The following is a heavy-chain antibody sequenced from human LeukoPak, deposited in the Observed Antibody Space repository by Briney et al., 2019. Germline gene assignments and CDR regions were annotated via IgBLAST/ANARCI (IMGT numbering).Heavy chain of an antibody. CDR1: GFTFSSYS. J-gene: IGHJ4*02. V-gene: IGHV3-21*01. CDR2: ISSSSSYI. Sequence: GGSLRLSCAASGFTFSSYSMNWVRQAPGKGLEWVSSISSSSSYIYYADSVKGRFTISRDNAKNSLYLQMNSLRAEDTAVYYCARWSRADYYDSSGYLDYWGQGTLVTVSS. D-gene: IGHD3-22*01. CDR3: ARWSRADYYDSSGYLDY.